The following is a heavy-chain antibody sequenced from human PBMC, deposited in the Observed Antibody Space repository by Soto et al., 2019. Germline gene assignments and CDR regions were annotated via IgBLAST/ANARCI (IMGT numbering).Heavy chain of an antibody. Sequence: ASVKVSCKASGYTFTSYGISWVRQAPGQGLEWMGWISAYNGNTNYAQKLQGRVTMTTDTSTSTAYMELRSLRSDDTAVYYCARNIAVAGYRNNWFDPWGQGTLVTVSS. CDR3: ARNIAVAGYRNNWFDP. V-gene: IGHV1-18*04. J-gene: IGHJ5*02. D-gene: IGHD6-19*01. CDR2: ISAYNGNT. CDR1: GYTFTSYG.